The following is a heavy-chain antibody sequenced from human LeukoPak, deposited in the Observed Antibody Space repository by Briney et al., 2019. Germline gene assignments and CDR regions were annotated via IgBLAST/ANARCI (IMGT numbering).Heavy chain of an antibody. J-gene: IGHJ3*02. V-gene: IGHV3-7*05. Sequence: GGSLRLSCAASGFTFSSYWMSWVRQAPGKGLEWVANIKQDGSEKYYVDSVKGRFTISRDDAKNSLYLQMNSLRGEDTAVYYCARDSLNSFEIWGHRTILSVSS. CDR1: GFTFSSYW. CDR3: ARDSLNSFEI. CDR2: IKQDGSEK.